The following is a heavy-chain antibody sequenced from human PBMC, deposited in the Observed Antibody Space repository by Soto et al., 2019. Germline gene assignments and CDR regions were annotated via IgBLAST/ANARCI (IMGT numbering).Heavy chain of an antibody. CDR2: IYYSGST. J-gene: IGHJ4*02. CDR3: ARGGIVVVPAAKRRPFDY. CDR1: GGSVSSGSYY. D-gene: IGHD2-2*01. V-gene: IGHV4-61*01. Sequence: SETLSLTCTVSGGSVSSGSYYWRWIRQPPGKGLEWIGYIYYSGSTNYNPSLKSRVTISVDTSKNQFSLKLTSVTAADTAVYFCARGGIVVVPAAKRRPFDYWGQGTLVTVS.